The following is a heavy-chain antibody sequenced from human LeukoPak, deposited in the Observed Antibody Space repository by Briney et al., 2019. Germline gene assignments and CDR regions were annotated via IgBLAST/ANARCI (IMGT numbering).Heavy chain of an antibody. D-gene: IGHD2-2*02. CDR3: AREGYNYYYGMDV. Sequence: SVKVSCKASGGTFSSYAISWVRQAPGQGLEWMGGIIPIFGTANYAQKFQGRVTITADESTSTAYMELSSLRSEDTAVYYCAREGYNYYYGMDVWGQGTTVTVSS. J-gene: IGHJ6*02. CDR1: GGTFSSYA. CDR2: IIPIFGTA. V-gene: IGHV1-69*13.